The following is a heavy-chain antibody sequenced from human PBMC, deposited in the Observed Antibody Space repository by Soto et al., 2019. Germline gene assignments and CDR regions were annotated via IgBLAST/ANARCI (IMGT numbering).Heavy chain of an antibody. V-gene: IGHV3-23*01. D-gene: IGHD6-6*01. CDR2: ISGSGGST. CDR1: GFTFSSYA. Sequence: SLRLSCAASGFTFSSYAMSWVRQAPGKGLEWVSAISGSGGSTYYADSVKGRFTISRDNSKNTLYLQMNSLRAEDTAVYYCAKDEGASSSSTDYWGQGTLVTVSS. J-gene: IGHJ4*02. CDR3: AKDEGASSSSTDY.